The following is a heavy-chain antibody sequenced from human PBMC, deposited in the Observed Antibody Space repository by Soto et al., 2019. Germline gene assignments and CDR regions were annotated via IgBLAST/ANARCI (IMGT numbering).Heavy chain of an antibody. CDR2: IDPSDSYT. Sequence: PGESLKISCKGSGYSFTSYWISWVRQKPGKGLEWMGRIDPSDSYTNYSPSFQGHVTISADKSISTAYLQWSSLKASDTAMYYCARLVIAAAGPSNGMDVWGQGTTVTVSS. CDR3: ARLVIAAAGPSNGMDV. V-gene: IGHV5-10-1*01. J-gene: IGHJ6*02. CDR1: GYSFTSYW. D-gene: IGHD6-13*01.